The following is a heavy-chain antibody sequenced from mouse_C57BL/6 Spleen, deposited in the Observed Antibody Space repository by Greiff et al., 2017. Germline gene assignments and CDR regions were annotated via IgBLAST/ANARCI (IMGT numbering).Heavy chain of an antibody. D-gene: IGHD1-1*01. Sequence: QVQLQQPGPELVKPGASVKLSCKASGYTFTSYWMHWVQQGPGQGLEWIGNINPSNGGINYNEKFKSKATLTEDKSSSAAFMRLSSLTSEDSAVYCCARGYYGSSGYFEDWGTGTTVTVSS. J-gene: IGHJ1*03. CDR1: GYTFTSYW. CDR2: INPSNGGI. CDR3: ARGYYGSSGYFED. V-gene: IGHV1-53*01.